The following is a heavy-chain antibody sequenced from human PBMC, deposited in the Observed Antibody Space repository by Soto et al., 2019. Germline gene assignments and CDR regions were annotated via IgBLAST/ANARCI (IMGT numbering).Heavy chain of an antibody. Sequence: SQTLSLTCAISWGSVSSNTATWNWVRQSPSRGLEWLGRTYCRSNWNFDYALSVKSRITINPDTSKNQFSLQLNSLTPEDTAVYYCAGELDIHHGLGYWGPGTSVTVYS. J-gene: IGHJ4*02. D-gene: IGHD3-3*02. CDR1: WGSVSSNTAT. CDR3: AGELDIHHGLGY. V-gene: IGHV6-1*01. CDR2: TYCRSNWNF.